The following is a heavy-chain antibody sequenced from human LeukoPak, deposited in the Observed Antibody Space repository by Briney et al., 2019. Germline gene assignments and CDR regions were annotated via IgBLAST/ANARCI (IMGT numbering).Heavy chain of an antibody. V-gene: IGHV4-34*01. CDR1: GGSLSDYY. CDR3: ARVLVLRFLEWLFPD. Sequence: SETLSLTCAVYGGSLSDYYWSWIRQSPGKGLEWIGEISHRGRTYYNLSLKSRVTISIDTSKNQFSLKLSSVTAADTAVYYCARVLVLRFLEWLFPDWGQGTLVTVSS. CDR2: ISHRGRT. J-gene: IGHJ4*02. D-gene: IGHD3-3*01.